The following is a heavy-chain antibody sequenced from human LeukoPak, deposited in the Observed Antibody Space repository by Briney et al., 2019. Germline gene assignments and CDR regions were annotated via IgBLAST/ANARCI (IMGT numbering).Heavy chain of an antibody. Sequence: GRSLRLSCAASGFTFSSYAMHWVRQAPGKGLEYVSGISSNGGSTYYANSVKGRFTISRDNSKNTLYLQMGSLRAEDMAVYYCARSLGSYSDAFDIWGQGTMVTVSS. D-gene: IGHD1-26*01. CDR3: ARSLGSYSDAFDI. V-gene: IGHV3-64*01. CDR2: ISSNGGST. CDR1: GFTFSSYA. J-gene: IGHJ3*02.